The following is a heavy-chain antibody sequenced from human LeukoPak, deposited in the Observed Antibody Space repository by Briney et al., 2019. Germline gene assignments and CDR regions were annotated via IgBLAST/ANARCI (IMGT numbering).Heavy chain of an antibody. J-gene: IGHJ4*02. CDR1: GFTLDDYA. CDR3: AKDFYYDSSGGYFDY. V-gene: IGHV3-9*01. Sequence: GGSLRLSCAASGFTLDDYAMHWVRPAPGKGLEWVSGISWNSGSIGHADSVKGRFTISRDNAKNSLYLQMNSLRAEDTALYYCAKDFYYDSSGGYFDYWGQGTLVTVSS. CDR2: ISWNSGSI. D-gene: IGHD3-22*01.